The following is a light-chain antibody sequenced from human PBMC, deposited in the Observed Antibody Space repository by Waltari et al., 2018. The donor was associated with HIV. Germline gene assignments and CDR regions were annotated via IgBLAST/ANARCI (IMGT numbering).Light chain of an antibody. J-gene: IGLJ2*01. Sequence: QSVPTQSPSASGTPGHGVPISCSGTSSTIVRTPVNWYQHLPGSAPKLIIYENSKRPSGVPDRFSGSKSGTSASLVISGLQSDDEAHYYCAAWDDSLNGRVFGGGTKVTVL. CDR3: AAWDDSLNGRV. CDR1: SSTIVRTP. V-gene: IGLV1-44*01. CDR2: ENS.